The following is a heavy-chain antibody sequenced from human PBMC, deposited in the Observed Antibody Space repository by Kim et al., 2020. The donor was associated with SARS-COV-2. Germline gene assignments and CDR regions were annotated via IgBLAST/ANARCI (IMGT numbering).Heavy chain of an antibody. CDR3: ARDYYDSSGYRGGPGPNDY. D-gene: IGHD3-22*01. Sequence: GRFTISRDNAKNSLYLQMNSMRAEDTAVYYCARDYYDSSGYRGGPGPNDYWGQGTLVTVSS. V-gene: IGHV3-48*03. J-gene: IGHJ4*02.